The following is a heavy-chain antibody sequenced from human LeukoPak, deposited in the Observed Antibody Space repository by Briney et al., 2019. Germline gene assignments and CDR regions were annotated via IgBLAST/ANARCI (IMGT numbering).Heavy chain of an antibody. J-gene: IGHJ4*02. CDR2: ISWNSGSI. CDR1: GFTFDDYA. V-gene: IGHV3-9*01. D-gene: IGHD6-13*01. CDR3: ARQRAAAGPFDY. Sequence: PGGSLRLSCAASGFTFDDYAMHWVRQAPGKGLEWVSGISWNSGSIGYTDSVKGRFTISRDNAKNSLYLQMNSLRAEDTAVYYCARQRAAAGPFDYWGQGTLVTVSS.